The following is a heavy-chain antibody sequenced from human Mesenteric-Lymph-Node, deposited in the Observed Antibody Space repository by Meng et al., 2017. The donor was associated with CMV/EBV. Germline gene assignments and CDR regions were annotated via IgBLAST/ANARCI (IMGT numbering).Heavy chain of an antibody. J-gene: IGHJ3*02. V-gene: IGHV3-53*01. Sequence: GGSLRLSCAASGFIVSSNYMSWVRQAPGKGLEWVSVIYSGGSTYYADSVKGRFTISRDNAKNSLYLQVSSLRAEDTAVYYCARETRPLGYCTSTSCYGAFDIWGQGTMVTVSS. CDR2: IYSGGST. CDR1: GFIVSSNY. D-gene: IGHD2-2*03. CDR3: ARETRPLGYCTSTSCYGAFDI.